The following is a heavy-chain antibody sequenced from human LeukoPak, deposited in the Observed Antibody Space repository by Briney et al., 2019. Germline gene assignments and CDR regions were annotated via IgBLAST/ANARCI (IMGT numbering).Heavy chain of an antibody. CDR1: GFTFSSYA. V-gene: IGHV3-23*01. CDR2: ISGSGGTT. D-gene: IGHD2-15*01. Sequence: GGSLRLSCAASGFTFSSYAMSWVRQAPGKGLEWVSAISGSGGTTYYADSVKGRCTISRDNSKNTLYLQMNSLRAEDTAVYYCAKDRVVVAAVYGMDVWGQGTTVTVSS. J-gene: IGHJ6*02. CDR3: AKDRVVVAAVYGMDV.